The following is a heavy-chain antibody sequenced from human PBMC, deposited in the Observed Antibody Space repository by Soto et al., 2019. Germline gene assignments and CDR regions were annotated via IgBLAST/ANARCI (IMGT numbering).Heavy chain of an antibody. Sequence: EVQLVESGGGLVQPGESLKLSCATSGFTFSASAMHWVRQVSGKGLEWIARIRSKANNYATTYTASVKGRFTISRDDSENTVYLQMNSLKTEDTAIYHCTKQIYGGNSWGQGTLVTVSS. D-gene: IGHD2-21*01. J-gene: IGHJ4*02. CDR2: IRSKANNYAT. CDR1: GFTFSASA. CDR3: TKQIYGGNS. V-gene: IGHV3-73*02.